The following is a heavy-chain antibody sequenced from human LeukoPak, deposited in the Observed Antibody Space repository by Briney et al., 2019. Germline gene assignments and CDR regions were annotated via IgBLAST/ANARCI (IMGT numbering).Heavy chain of an antibody. D-gene: IGHD2-8*01. J-gene: IGHJ3*02. CDR2: TTSSSAFR. Sequence: GGSLRLSCAASGFTFNTYSIHWVRQAPGKGLEWLSYTTSSSAFRYYADSVKGRFTISRDNAKNSLYLQMNSLRAEDTAVYYCARVYCSNGVCYDAFDIWGQGTMVTVSS. V-gene: IGHV3-21*05. CDR1: GFTFNTYS. CDR3: ARVYCSNGVCYDAFDI.